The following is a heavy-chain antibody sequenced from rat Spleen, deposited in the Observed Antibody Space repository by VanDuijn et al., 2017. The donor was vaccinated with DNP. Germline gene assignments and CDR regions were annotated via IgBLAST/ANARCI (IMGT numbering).Heavy chain of an antibody. Sequence: EVQLVESGGGLVQPGRSLKLSCAASGFTFSDYNMAWVRQAPKKGLEWVATISYDGHSTYYRDSVKGRFTISRDNAKSILYLQMDSLRSEDTATYYCATQTLNSYWGQGVMVTVSS. CDR1: GFTFSDYN. J-gene: IGHJ2*01. CDR2: ISYDGHST. CDR3: ATQTLNSY. D-gene: IGHD1-11*01. V-gene: IGHV5-7*01.